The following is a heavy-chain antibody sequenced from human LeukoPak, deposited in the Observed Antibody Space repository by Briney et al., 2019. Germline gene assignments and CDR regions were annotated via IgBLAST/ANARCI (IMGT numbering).Heavy chain of an antibody. V-gene: IGHV5-51*01. Sequence: PGGSLRLSCKGSGYTFSSYWIGWVRQMPGKGLEWMGIIYPGDSDTRYSPSLQGQVTISVDTSIGTAYLQWSSLKASDTAIYDCARQNDFRLDYWGQGTLVTVSS. CDR1: GYTFSSYW. D-gene: IGHD3-3*01. CDR2: IYPGDSDT. CDR3: ARQNDFRLDY. J-gene: IGHJ4*02.